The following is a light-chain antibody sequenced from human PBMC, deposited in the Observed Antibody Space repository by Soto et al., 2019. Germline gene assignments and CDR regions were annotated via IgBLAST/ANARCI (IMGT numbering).Light chain of an antibody. Sequence: EIVRTQSPDTLAVSPGEVATLSCWSSQSVTSNLAWYQQKRGQAPRLLIYAASTRATGVPARFSGSGSGTEFTLTISSLQSEDFAVYYCQQYNNWPPITFGQGTRLEIK. CDR2: AAS. CDR3: QQYNNWPPIT. CDR1: QSVTSN. V-gene: IGKV3D-15*01. J-gene: IGKJ5*01.